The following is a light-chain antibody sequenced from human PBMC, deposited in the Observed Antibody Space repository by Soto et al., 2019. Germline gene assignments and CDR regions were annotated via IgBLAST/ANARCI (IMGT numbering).Light chain of an antibody. CDR1: QSVGRDY. CDR3: QQYASSPLT. Sequence: EIVLTQSPGTLSLSPGERATLSCRAIQSVGRDYLAWYQQKPGQAPRLLIYHASNRATGIPDRFSGSGSGTDFTLTISRLEPEDFAEFYCQQYASSPLTFGGGTKVEIK. CDR2: HAS. V-gene: IGKV3-20*01. J-gene: IGKJ4*01.